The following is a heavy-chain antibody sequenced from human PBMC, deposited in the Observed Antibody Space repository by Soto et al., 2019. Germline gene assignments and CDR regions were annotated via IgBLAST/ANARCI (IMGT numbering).Heavy chain of an antibody. CDR3: AHKSTPNWFDP. J-gene: IGHJ5*02. CDR2: IYWDDDK. Sequence: QITLKESGPTLVKPTQTLTLTCTFSGFSLSTSGVGVGWIRQPPGKALEWLALIYWDDDKRYSPSLKSRLTITKDTSKNQVVLTMTNIDPVDTATYYCAHKSTPNWFDPWGQGTLVTVSS. V-gene: IGHV2-5*02. D-gene: IGHD2-15*01. CDR1: GFSLSTSGVG.